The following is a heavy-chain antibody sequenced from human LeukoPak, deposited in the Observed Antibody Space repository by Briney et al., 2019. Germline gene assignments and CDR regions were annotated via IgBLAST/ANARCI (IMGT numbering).Heavy chain of an antibody. D-gene: IGHD3-16*01. CDR2: INHTGST. CDR3: ASYSRITDWFDP. CDR1: GGSFSDYY. J-gene: IGHJ5*02. Sequence: SETLSLTCAVYGGSFSDYYWNWIRQPPGKGLEWIGEINHTGSTNYNPSLKSRVTITADTSKNQFSLKLSSVTAADTAVYYCASYSRITDWFDPWGQGTLVTVSS. V-gene: IGHV4-34*01.